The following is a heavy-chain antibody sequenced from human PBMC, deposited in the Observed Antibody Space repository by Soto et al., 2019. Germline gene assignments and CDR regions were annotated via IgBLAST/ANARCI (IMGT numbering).Heavy chain of an antibody. J-gene: IGHJ4*02. V-gene: IGHV4-30-2*01. CDR2: MYHSGST. CDR3: XXXXDY. Sequence: QLQLQESGSGLVKPSQTLSLTCAVSGGSISSGGYSWSWIRQPPGKGLEWIGYMYHSGSTYYNPSLKSRVTISIDRSKNQFSLXXXXXXXXXXXXXXXXXXXDYWGQGILVTVSS. CDR1: GGSISSGGYS.